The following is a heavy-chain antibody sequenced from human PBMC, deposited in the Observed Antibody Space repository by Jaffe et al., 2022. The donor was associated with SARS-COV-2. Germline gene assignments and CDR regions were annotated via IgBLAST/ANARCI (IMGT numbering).Heavy chain of an antibody. D-gene: IGHD3-10*01. CDR3: ARVSLNLGLLWFGDKVQDY. CDR1: GYTFTSYG. J-gene: IGHJ4*02. Sequence: QVQLVQSGAEVKKPGASVKVSCKASGYTFTSYGISWVRQAPGQGLEWMGWISAYNGNTNYAQKLQGRVTMTTDTSTSTAYMELRSLRSDDTAVYYCARVSLNLGLLWFGDKVQDYWGQGTLVTVSS. CDR2: ISAYNGNT. V-gene: IGHV1-18*01.